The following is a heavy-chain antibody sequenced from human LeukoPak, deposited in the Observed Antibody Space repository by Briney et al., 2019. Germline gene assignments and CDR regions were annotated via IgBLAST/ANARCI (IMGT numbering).Heavy chain of an antibody. Sequence: SETLSLTCAVYGGSFSGYYWSWIRQPPGKGLEWIGEINHSGSTNYNPSLKSRVTISVDTSKNQFSLKLSSVTAADTAVYYCARDVGARLSGFWGQGTLVTVSS. V-gene: IGHV4-34*01. J-gene: IGHJ4*02. CDR2: INHSGST. CDR1: GGSFSGYY. CDR3: ARDVGARLSGF. D-gene: IGHD6-6*01.